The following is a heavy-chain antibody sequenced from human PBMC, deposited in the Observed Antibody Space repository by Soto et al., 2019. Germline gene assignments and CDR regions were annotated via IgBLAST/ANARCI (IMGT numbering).Heavy chain of an antibody. J-gene: IGHJ6*02. CDR2: ISAYNGNT. D-gene: IGHD3-22*01. V-gene: IGHV1-18*01. Sequence: QVQLVQSGAEVKKPGASVKVSCKASGYTFTSYGIILVRQAPGQGLEWMGWISAYNGNTNYAQKLQGRVTMTTDTYTSTAYMELRSLRSDDTAVYYCAREGYYDSSGYHYGMDVWGQGTTVTVSS. CDR1: GYTFTSYG. CDR3: AREGYYDSSGYHYGMDV.